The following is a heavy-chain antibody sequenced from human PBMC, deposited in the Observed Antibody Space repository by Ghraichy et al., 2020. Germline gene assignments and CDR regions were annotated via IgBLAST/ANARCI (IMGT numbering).Heavy chain of an antibody. CDR3: ARDLKTRVDFWSGYQNPHYGMDV. Sequence: GESLNISCAASGFTFSSYSMNWVRQAPGKGLEWVSSISSSSSYIYYADSVKGRFTISRDNAKNSLYLQMNSLRAEDTAVYYCARDLKTRVDFWSGYQNPHYGMDVWGQGTTVTVSS. J-gene: IGHJ6*02. D-gene: IGHD3-3*01. V-gene: IGHV3-21*01. CDR1: GFTFSSYS. CDR2: ISSSSSYI.